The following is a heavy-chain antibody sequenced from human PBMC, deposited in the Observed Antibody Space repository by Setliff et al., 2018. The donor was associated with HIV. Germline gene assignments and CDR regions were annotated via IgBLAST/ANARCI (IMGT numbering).Heavy chain of an antibody. CDR1: GFSVSSYY. J-gene: IGHJ4*02. CDR3: ARVRLYNTALDY. Sequence: PGGSLRLSCAASGFSVSSYYMAWVRQAPGKGLEWVSTIYSDGSTYHADSVKGRFTLSRDTSKNTLFLQMNSLRPEDTAVYYCARVRLYNTALDYWGQGTLVTVSS. D-gene: IGHD3-3*01. V-gene: IGHV3-66*02. CDR2: IYSDGST.